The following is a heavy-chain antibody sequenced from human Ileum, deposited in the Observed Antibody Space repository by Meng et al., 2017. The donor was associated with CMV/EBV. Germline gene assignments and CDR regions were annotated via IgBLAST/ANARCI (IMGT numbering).Heavy chain of an antibody. V-gene: IGHV1-2*02. D-gene: IGHD1-26*01. Sequence: ASVKVSCKASGYTFTSYGISWVRQAPGQGLEWMGWINPNSGGTNYAQKFQGRVTMTRDTSISTAYMELSRLRSDDTAVYYCARARSWELLERAFDIWGQGTMVTVSS. CDR2: INPNSGGT. CDR3: ARARSWELLERAFDI. J-gene: IGHJ3*02. CDR1: GYTFTSYG.